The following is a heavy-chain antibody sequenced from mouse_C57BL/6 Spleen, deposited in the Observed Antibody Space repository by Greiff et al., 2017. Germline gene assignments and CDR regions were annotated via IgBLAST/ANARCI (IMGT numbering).Heavy chain of an antibody. V-gene: IGHV1-64*01. J-gene: IGHJ2*01. CDR2: IHPNSGST. D-gene: IGHD2-5*01. CDR3: ARSNYSNSFLDY. Sequence: QVQLQQSGAELVKPGASVKLSCKASGYTFTSYWMHWVKQRPGQGLEWIGMIHPNSGSTNYNEKFKSKATLTVDKSSSTAYMQLSSLTSEDSAVYYCARSNYSNSFLDYWGQGTTLTVSS. CDR1: GYTFTSYW.